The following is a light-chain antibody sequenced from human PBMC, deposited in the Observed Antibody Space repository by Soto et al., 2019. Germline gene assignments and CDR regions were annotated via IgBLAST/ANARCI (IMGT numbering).Light chain of an antibody. J-gene: IGKJ4*01. Sequence: DIQMTQSPSTLSESVGDRVTITCRASQSISSWLAWYQQKPGKVPKLLIYEASTLKSGVPSRFSGSGSGPEFTPTISSLQPDDFASYYCQQYNSYWFTFGGGTKVEIK. CDR3: QQYNSYWFT. V-gene: IGKV1-5*03. CDR1: QSISSW. CDR2: EAS.